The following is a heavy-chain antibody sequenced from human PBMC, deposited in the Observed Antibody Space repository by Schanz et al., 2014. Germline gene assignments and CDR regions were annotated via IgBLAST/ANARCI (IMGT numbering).Heavy chain of an antibody. V-gene: IGHV4-4*07. J-gene: IGHJ3*02. CDR2: IYNSGKT. D-gene: IGHD3-10*01. Sequence: QVQLQESGPALAKPSETLSLTCTVSGGSISSEYWSWIRQPAGKGLEWIGRIYNSGKTNYNPSLESRVSMSVDTSKKQLSLKLRSVSAADTAVYYCARVVLGGDAFDIWGQGTMVTVSS. CDR1: GGSISSEY. CDR3: ARVVLGGDAFDI.